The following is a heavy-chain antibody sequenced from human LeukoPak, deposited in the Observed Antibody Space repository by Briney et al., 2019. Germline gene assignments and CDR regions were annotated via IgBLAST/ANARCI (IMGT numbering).Heavy chain of an antibody. CDR2: INPSGGST. D-gene: IGHD3-22*01. CDR3: ARALATYYYDSSGYQGGYFQH. Sequence: ASVKVFCKASGYTFTSYYMHWVRQAPGQGLEWMGIINPSGGSTSYAQKFQGRVTMTRDTSTSTVYMELSSLRSEDTAVYYCARALATYYYDSSGYQGGYFQHWGQGTLVTVSS. J-gene: IGHJ1*01. CDR1: GYTFTSYY. V-gene: IGHV1-46*01.